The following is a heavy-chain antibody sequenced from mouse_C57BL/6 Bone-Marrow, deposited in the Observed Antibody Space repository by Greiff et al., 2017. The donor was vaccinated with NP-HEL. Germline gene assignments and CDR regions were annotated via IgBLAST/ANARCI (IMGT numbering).Heavy chain of an antibody. V-gene: IGHV3-6*01. CDR1: GYSITSGYY. CDR3: ARAYYYGSRRDWYFDV. CDR2: ISYDGSN. D-gene: IGHD1-1*01. J-gene: IGHJ1*03. Sequence: EVQVVESGPGLVKPSQSLSLTCSVTGYSITSGYYWNWIRQFPGNKLEWMGYISYDGSNNYNPSLKNRISITRDTSKNQFFLKLNSVTTEDTATYYCARAYYYGSRRDWYFDVWGTGTTVTVSS.